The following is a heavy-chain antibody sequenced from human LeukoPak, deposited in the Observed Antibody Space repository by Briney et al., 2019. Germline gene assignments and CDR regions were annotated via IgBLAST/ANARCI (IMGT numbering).Heavy chain of an antibody. J-gene: IGHJ5*02. D-gene: IGHD3-3*01. V-gene: IGHV4-61*01. CDR2: IYYSGDT. CDR1: GGSVSSGNYY. Sequence: PSETLSLTCTVSGGSVSSGNYYWSWIRQPPGKGLEWIGYIYYSGDTNYNPSLKGRVTISVDTSKNQFSLRLSSVTAADTAVYYCARVNGGYDFWSGYYTATNWFDPWGQGTLVTVSS. CDR3: ARVNGGYDFWSGYYTATNWFDP.